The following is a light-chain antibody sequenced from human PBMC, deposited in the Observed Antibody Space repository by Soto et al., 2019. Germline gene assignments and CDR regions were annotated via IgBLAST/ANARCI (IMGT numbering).Light chain of an antibody. J-gene: IGLJ2*01. V-gene: IGLV2-11*01. Sequence: QSVLTQPRSVSGSPGQSVSISCTGTSSDVGGYDYVSWHQHHPGKAPNLMIYDVTQRSAGVPDRFSGSKSGNTAPMTISGLEAEDDSEYVCCSDARDSTVLFGGGTKLTVL. CDR1: SSDVGGYDY. CDR3: CSDARDSTVL. CDR2: DVT.